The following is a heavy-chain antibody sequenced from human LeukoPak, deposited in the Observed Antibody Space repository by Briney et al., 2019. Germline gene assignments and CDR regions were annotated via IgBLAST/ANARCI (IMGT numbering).Heavy chain of an antibody. D-gene: IGHD6-13*01. J-gene: IGHJ5*02. CDR1: GFTFTNYW. CDR3: VRDIAPLGTVWFDP. V-gene: IGHV3-74*01. CDR2: ISGDGSSA. Sequence: GGSQRLSCAASGFTFTNYWMYWVRQVPGKRLVWVSRISGDGSSANYADFVKGRFTISRDNAKNTFFLQMNSLRVEDTAVYYCVRDIAPLGTVWFDPWGQGTLVTVSS.